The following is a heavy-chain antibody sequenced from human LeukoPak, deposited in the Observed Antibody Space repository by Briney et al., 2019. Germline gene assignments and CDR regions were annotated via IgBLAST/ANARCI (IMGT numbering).Heavy chain of an antibody. CDR3: ARELCSGGSCYWFDY. V-gene: IGHV4-59*01. Sequence: SETLSLTCTVSGGSISGYYWSWIRQPPGKGLEWIGYIYYSGITNYNPSLKSRVTISVDTSKNNFSLKLSFVTAAETAVYYCARELCSGGSCYWFDYWGQGTLVTVSS. J-gene: IGHJ4*02. CDR2: IYYSGIT. CDR1: GGSISGYY. D-gene: IGHD2-15*01.